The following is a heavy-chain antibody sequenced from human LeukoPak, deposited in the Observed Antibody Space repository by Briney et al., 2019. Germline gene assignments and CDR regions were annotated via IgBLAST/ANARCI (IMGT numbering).Heavy chain of an antibody. J-gene: IGHJ3*01. CDR2: INQDGNGK. CDR1: AFTLKNYW. CDR3: ARPTESAFDL. Sequence: TGGSLGLSCVASAFTLKNYWMSWVRQAPEKGLEWVASINQDGNGKIYVDSVKGRFTISRDDPKNSLYLQMNSLRAEDTAVYYCARPTESAFDLWGQGTMVTVSS. V-gene: IGHV3-7*01.